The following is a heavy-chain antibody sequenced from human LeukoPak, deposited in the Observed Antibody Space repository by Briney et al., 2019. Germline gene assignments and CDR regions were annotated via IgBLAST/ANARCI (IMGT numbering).Heavy chain of an antibody. CDR3: ARYSDNWFDP. V-gene: IGHV4-59*01. D-gene: IGHD6-13*01. CDR1: GGSISGYY. Sequence: SETLPLTCTVSGGSISGYYWSWIRQPPGKGLEWIGYIYYSGGTNYNPSLKSRVTTSVDTSKNQFSLKLSSVTAADTAMFYCARYSDNWFDPWGQGTLVTVSS. J-gene: IGHJ5*02. CDR2: IYYSGGT.